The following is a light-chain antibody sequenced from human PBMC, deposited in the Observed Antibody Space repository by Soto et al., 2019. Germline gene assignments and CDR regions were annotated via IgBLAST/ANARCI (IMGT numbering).Light chain of an antibody. J-gene: IGKJ5*01. CDR1: QSVSSN. CDR2: GAS. CDR3: QPPG. V-gene: IGKV3-15*01. Sequence: RVMTQSPATLSVFPCEIATLSCRASQSVSSNLAWYQQKPGQAPRLLIYGASTRATGIPARFSGSGSGTEFTLTISSLQSEDFAVYYCQPPGFGQGTRLEIK.